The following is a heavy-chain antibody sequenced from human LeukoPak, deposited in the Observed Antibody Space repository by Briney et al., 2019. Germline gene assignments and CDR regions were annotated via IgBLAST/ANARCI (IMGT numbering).Heavy chain of an antibody. J-gene: IGHJ4*02. D-gene: IGHD1-26*01. CDR2: IHYSEST. CDR3: ARGQGSGSSWAFDY. V-gene: IGHV4-59*01. Sequence: SVTLSLTCSVSGDSISSYSWSWIRQPPGKGLEWIGYIHYSESTTYNPSLKSRVTISADPSKHQLSLSLSSVTAADAAVYYCARGQGSGSSWAFDYWGQGTLVTVSS. CDR1: GDSISSYS.